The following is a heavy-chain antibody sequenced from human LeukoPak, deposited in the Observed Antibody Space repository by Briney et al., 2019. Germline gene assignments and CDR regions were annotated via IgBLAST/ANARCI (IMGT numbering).Heavy chain of an antibody. Sequence: ASVTVSCKASGGTFSSYAISWVRQAPGQGLEWMGRIIPIFGIANYAQKFQGRVTITADKSTSTAYMELSSLRSEDTAVYYCARDQGSGDQYYYYGMDVWGQGTTVTVSS. CDR2: IIPIFGIA. J-gene: IGHJ6*02. CDR1: GGTFSSYA. CDR3: ARDQGSGDQYYYYGMDV. V-gene: IGHV1-69*04. D-gene: IGHD2-21*02.